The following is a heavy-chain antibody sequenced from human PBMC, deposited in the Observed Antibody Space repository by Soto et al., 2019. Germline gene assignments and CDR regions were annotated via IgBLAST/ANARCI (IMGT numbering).Heavy chain of an antibody. CDR3: AKSPYYYDGPDY. D-gene: IGHD3-22*01. CDR1: GFTFRSYG. Sequence: VGSLRLSCAASGFTFRSYGMHWVRQAPGKGLQLVAVISYDGSNKYYSDSVKGRFTISRDNSKNTLYLQMNSLRAEETAVYYCAKSPYYYDGPDYWGQGTLVTVSS. V-gene: IGHV3-30*18. J-gene: IGHJ4*02. CDR2: ISYDGSNK.